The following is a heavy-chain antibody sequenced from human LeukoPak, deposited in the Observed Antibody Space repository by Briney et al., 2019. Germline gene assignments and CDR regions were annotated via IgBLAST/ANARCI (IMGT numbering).Heavy chain of an antibody. CDR1: GFTFRNYW. D-gene: IGHD2-2*01. CDR2: IKQDGSEK. J-gene: IGHJ2*01. Sequence: GGSLRLSCAASGFTFRNYWMSWVRQAPGKGLEWVANIKQDGSEKYYVDSVKGRFTISRDNAKNSLYLQMNSLRAEDTAVYYCARGLRRVIVVVPAATDNWYFDLWGRGTLVTVSS. V-gene: IGHV3-7*01. CDR3: ARGLRRVIVVVPAATDNWYFDL.